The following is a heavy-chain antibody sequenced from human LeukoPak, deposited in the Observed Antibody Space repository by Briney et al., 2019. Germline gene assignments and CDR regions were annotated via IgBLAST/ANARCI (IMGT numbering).Heavy chain of an antibody. CDR2: IYYTGST. CDR3: ARANPLTAFDI. CDR1: GGSISHYY. Sequence: PSETLSLTCTVSGGSISHYYWTWIRQPPGKGLEWIGYIYYTGSTKYNPSLKSRVTISVDTSKNQFSLKLSSVTAADTAVYYCARANPLTAFDIWGQGTMVTVSS. J-gene: IGHJ3*02. V-gene: IGHV4-59*08.